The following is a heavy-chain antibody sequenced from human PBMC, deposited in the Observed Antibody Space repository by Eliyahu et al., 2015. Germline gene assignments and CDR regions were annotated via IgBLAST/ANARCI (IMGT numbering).Heavy chain of an antibody. D-gene: IGHD6-13*01. CDR3: AQLHGLDDSSSWYWFDP. V-gene: IGHV4-39*01. Sequence: QLQLQESGPGLVKPSETLSLTCTVXGXSIXSXXYYWGWIRQPPGKGXEWIGSIYYSGSTYYNPSLKSRVTISVDTSKNQFSLKLSSVTAADTAVYYCAQLHGLDDSSSWYWFDPWGQGTLVTVSS. CDR1: GXSIXSXXYY. CDR2: IYYSGST. J-gene: IGHJ5*02.